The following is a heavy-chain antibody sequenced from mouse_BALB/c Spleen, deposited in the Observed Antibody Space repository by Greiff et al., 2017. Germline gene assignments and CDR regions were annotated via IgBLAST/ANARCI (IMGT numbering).Heavy chain of an antibody. Sequence: DVQLQESGPGLVKPSQSLSLTCTVTGYSITSDYAWNWIRQFPGNKLEWMGYISYSGSTSYNPSLKSRISITRDTSKNQFFLQLNSVTTEDTATYYCARSRDGYYVGAMDYWGQGTSVTVSS. J-gene: IGHJ4*01. D-gene: IGHD2-3*01. CDR1: GYSITSDYA. CDR3: ARSRDGYYVGAMDY. V-gene: IGHV3-2*02. CDR2: ISYSGST.